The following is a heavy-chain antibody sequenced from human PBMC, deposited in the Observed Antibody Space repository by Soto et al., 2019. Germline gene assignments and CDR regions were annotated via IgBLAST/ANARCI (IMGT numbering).Heavy chain of an antibody. Sequence: QVQLVQSGGEVAKPGASVKVSCKASGYTFTNYGINWVRQAPGLVLEWMGWINVYNGKTNYAQKFQARVTMTTDTSTNSVYMELRSLRSDDTAVYYCARGPDPTYFDYWGQGTLVTVSS. CDR1: GYTFTNYG. J-gene: IGHJ4*02. V-gene: IGHV1-18*01. CDR2: INVYNGKT. CDR3: ARGPDPTYFDY.